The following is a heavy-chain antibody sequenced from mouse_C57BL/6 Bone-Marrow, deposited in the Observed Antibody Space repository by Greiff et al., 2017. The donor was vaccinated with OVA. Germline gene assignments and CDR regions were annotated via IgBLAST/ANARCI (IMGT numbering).Heavy chain of an antibody. V-gene: IGHV1-15*01. Sequence: VKLLESGAELVRPGASVTLSCKASGYTFTGYGMHWVKQTPVHGLEWIGAIDPETGGTAYNQKFKGKDILTADKSSSTAYMELRSLTSEDSAVDYCTRGYSNYYAMDYWGQGTSVTVSS. D-gene: IGHD2-5*01. CDR3: TRGYSNYYAMDY. CDR1: GYTFTGYG. J-gene: IGHJ4*01. CDR2: IDPETGGT.